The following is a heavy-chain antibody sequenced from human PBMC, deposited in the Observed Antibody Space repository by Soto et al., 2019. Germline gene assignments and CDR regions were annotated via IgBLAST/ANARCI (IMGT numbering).Heavy chain of an antibody. V-gene: IGHV3-48*01. J-gene: IGHJ4*02. CDR3: ARAPPVNYSWGSYRSYFDY. CDR2: ISSSSSTI. Sequence: GGSLRLSCAASGFTFSSYSMNWVRQAPGKGLEWVSYISSSSSTIYYADSVKGRFTISRDNAKNSLYLQMNSLRADDTAVYYCARAPPVNYSWGSYRSYFDYWGQRTLVTVSS. CDR1: GFTFSSYS. D-gene: IGHD3-16*02.